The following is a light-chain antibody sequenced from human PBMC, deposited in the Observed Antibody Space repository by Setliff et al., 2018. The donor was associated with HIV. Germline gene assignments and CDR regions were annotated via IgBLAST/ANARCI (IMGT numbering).Light chain of an antibody. V-gene: IGLV2-14*01. J-gene: IGLJ2*01. CDR2: DVS. CDR1: SSDVGGYYY. Sequence: QSVLTQPASVSGSPGQSITISCTGSSSDVGGYYYVSWYQQYPGKAPKLLIFDVSHRRSGISNRFSGSKSDNTASLTISGLQPEDEADYYCCSYTTSNNGVAFGGGTKVTVL. CDR3: CSYTTSNNGVA.